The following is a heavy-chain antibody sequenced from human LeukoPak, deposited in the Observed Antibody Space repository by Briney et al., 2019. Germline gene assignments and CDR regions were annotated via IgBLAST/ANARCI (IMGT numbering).Heavy chain of an antibody. V-gene: IGHV3-30*18. CDR1: GFTFSSYG. CDR3: AKEPYDCWSGSKNYYFDY. D-gene: IGHD3-3*01. J-gene: IGHJ4*02. Sequence: PGGSLSLSCAASGFTFSSYGMQGVRQAPGKGLEWVAVISYDGSNKYYADSVKGRFTIPRDNSKNTLYLQMNSLRAEDTAVYYCAKEPYDCWSGSKNYYFDYWGQGTLVTVSS. CDR2: ISYDGSNK.